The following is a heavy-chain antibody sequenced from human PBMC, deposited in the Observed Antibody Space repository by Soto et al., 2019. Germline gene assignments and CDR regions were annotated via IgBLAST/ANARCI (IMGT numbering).Heavy chain of an antibody. CDR3: TRGSAAHFDY. D-gene: IGHD6-13*01. CDR2: IGSAGDT. V-gene: IGHV3-13*01. J-gene: IGHJ4*02. CDR1: GFTFSSYA. Sequence: PGGSLRLSCAASGFTFSSYAMHWVRQATGKGLEWVSAIGSAGDTYSPGSVKGRFTISRENAKNSLYLQMNSLRAGDTAVYYCTRGSAAHFDYWGQGTLVTVSS.